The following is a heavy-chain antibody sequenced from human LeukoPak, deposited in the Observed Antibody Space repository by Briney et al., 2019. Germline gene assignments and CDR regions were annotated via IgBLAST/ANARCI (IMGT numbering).Heavy chain of an antibody. CDR3: VGATTTDY. V-gene: IGHV3-30*04. D-gene: IGHD1-14*01. CDR1: GFTFSSYA. J-gene: IGHJ4*02. Sequence: PGGSLRLSCAASGFTFSSYAMHWVRQAPGKGLEWVAVISYDGSNKYYADSVKGRFTISRDNSKNTLYLQMNSLRAEDTAVYYSVGATTTDYWGQGTLVTVSS. CDR2: ISYDGSNK.